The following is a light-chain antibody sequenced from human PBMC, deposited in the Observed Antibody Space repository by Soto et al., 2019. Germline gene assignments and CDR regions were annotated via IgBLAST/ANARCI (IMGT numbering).Light chain of an antibody. Sequence: EIVLTQSPATLSLSPGERATLSCRASESISTYLGWYKQKPGQAPRPLIYDASNRATGIPARFSGSGSGTEFTLTFSSLEPEDSAVYYCQQRSSRVTFGQGTRLEIK. CDR1: ESISTY. J-gene: IGKJ5*01. CDR2: DAS. V-gene: IGKV3-11*01. CDR3: QQRSSRVT.